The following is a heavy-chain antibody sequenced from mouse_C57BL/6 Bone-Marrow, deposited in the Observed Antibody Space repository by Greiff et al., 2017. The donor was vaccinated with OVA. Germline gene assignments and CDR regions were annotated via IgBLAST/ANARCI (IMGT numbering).Heavy chain of an antibody. Sequence: QVQLKESGPGLVQPSQSLSITCTVSGFSLTSYGVHWVRQSPGKGLEWLGVIWSGGSTDYNAAFISRLSISKDNSKSQVFFKMNSLQADDTAIYYCARNGLRRGAWFAYWGQGTLVTVSA. CDR2: IWSGGST. CDR3: ARNGLRRGAWFAY. V-gene: IGHV2-2*01. D-gene: IGHD2-4*01. CDR1: GFSLTSYG. J-gene: IGHJ3*01.